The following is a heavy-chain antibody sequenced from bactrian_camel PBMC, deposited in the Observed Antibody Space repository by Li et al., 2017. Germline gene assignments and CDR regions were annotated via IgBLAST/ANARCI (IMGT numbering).Heavy chain of an antibody. V-gene: IGHV3S1*01. CDR2: IYSESGRPT. D-gene: IGHD6*01. J-gene: IGHJ4*01. CDR1: GFTDSTYC. Sequence: HVQLVESGGATVQAGGSLRLSCVGSGFTDSTYCLGWFRQAPGEERAGVARIYSESGRPTYYADSVKGRFTISRDNAKNMLFLQLNSLKTEDTAMYYCAAGFAADNGWGPGTQVTVS. CDR3: AAGFAADNG.